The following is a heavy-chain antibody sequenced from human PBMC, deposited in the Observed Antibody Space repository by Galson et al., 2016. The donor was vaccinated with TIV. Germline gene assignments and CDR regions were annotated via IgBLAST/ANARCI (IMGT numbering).Heavy chain of an antibody. J-gene: IGHJ6*02. CDR2: IWYDGSIK. CDR1: GYTFSSYG. CDR3: ARIIVSYGMGV. Sequence: SLRLSCAASGYTFSSYGMHWVRQAPGKGLEWVAVIWYDGSIKYNEDSVKGRFTISRDKSKNTLYLAMSSLRAKDTAVYYCARIIVSYGMGVWGQGTTVTVSS. V-gene: IGHV3-33*01. D-gene: IGHD2/OR15-2a*01.